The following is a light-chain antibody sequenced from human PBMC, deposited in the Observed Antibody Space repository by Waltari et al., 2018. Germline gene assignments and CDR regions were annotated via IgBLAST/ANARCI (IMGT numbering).Light chain of an antibody. V-gene: IGKV1-12*01. J-gene: IGKJ2*03. CDR2: SAS. CDR1: QGINNW. CDR3: QHTHSFPHS. Sequence: DIQLTQSPSSVSASVGDRLTITCRASQGINNWLGWYQQKPGKAPNLLIYSASSLQSGVPSRFSGRGSGTHFTLTISSLQPEDFATYYCQHTHSFPHSFGQGTKVQMK.